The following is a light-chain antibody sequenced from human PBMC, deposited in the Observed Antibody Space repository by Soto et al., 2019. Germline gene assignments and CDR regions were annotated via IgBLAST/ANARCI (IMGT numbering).Light chain of an antibody. CDR2: AAS. CDR3: QQSYSTPIT. J-gene: IGKJ5*01. CDR1: QSISSY. V-gene: IGKV1-39*01. Sequence: IQMTQTPSSPSASVGGRVTITCRASQSISSYLNWYQQKPGKAPKLLIYAASSLQSGVPSRFSGSGSGTDFTLTISSLQTEDFATYYCQQSYSTPITFGQGTRLEIK.